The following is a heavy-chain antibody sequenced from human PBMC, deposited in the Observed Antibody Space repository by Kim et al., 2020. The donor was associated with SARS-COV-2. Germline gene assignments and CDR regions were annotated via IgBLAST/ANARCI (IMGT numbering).Heavy chain of an antibody. CDR2: IWYDGSNK. D-gene: IGHD5-12*01. CDR1: GFTFSSYG. Sequence: GGSLRLSCAASGFTFSSYGMHWVRQAPGKGLEWVAVIWYDGSNKYYADSVKGRFTISRDNSKNTLYLQMNSLRAEDTAVYYCAKDGDSHVEMATIQGSMSWFDPWGQGTLVTVSS. CDR3: AKDGDSHVEMATIQGSMSWFDP. J-gene: IGHJ5*02. V-gene: IGHV3-33*06.